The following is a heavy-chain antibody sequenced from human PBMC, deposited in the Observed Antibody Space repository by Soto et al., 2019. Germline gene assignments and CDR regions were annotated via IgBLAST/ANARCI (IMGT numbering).Heavy chain of an antibody. CDR2: IFYSGST. Sequence: SETLSVTCTVAGGSISNYYWSWIRQPPGKGLEWIGCIFYSGSTNYSPSLRSRVTISVDTSKNQFSLELSSVTAADTAVYYCARDGKVSGSATHWFDPWGQGTLVTVS. CDR1: GGSISNYY. D-gene: IGHD1-26*01. CDR3: ARDGKVSGSATHWFDP. V-gene: IGHV4-59*01. J-gene: IGHJ5*02.